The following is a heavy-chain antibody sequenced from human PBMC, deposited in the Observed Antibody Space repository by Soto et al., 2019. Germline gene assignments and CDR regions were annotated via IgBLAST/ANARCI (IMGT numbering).Heavy chain of an antibody. V-gene: IGHV3-33*01. Sequence: QVQLVESGGGVVQPGRSLRLSCAASGFTFSSYGMHWVRQAPGKGLEWVAVIWYDGSNKYYADSVKGRFTISRDNYKNWLYLQLKSWRAEDTVVYYCARDDSSGFYRKSYFDHWGKGTLVPVSS. CDR1: GFTFSSYG. D-gene: IGHD3-22*01. J-gene: IGHJ4*02. CDR3: ARDDSSGFYRKSYFDH. CDR2: IWYDGSNK.